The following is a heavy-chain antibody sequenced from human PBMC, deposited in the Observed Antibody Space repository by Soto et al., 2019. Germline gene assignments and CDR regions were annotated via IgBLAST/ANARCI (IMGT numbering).Heavy chain of an antibody. J-gene: IGHJ6*02. D-gene: IGHD2-2*01. Sequence: QVQLVQSGAEVKKPGASVKVSCKASGYTFTGYYMHWVRQAPGQGLEWMGWINPNSGGTNYAQKFQGRVTMTRDPSISTADMELSRLRSDDTAVYYCARGGVVPAAMWGYYYYGMDVWGQGTTVTVSS. CDR1: GYTFTGYY. V-gene: IGHV1-2*02. CDR3: ARGGVVPAAMWGYYYYGMDV. CDR2: INPNSGGT.